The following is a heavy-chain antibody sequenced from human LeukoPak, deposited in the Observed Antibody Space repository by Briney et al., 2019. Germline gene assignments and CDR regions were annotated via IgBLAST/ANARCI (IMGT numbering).Heavy chain of an antibody. CDR3: AKRKTYSFDSSGSDFDY. Sequence: ASVKVSCKASGYTFTGYYMHWVRQAPGQGPEWMAWINPNSGGTNYAQKFQGRVTMTRDTSISTAYMELSRLRSDDTAVYYCAKRKTYSFDSSGSDFDYWGRGTLVTVSS. D-gene: IGHD3-22*01. CDR1: GYTFTGYY. J-gene: IGHJ4*02. V-gene: IGHV1-2*02. CDR2: INPNSGGT.